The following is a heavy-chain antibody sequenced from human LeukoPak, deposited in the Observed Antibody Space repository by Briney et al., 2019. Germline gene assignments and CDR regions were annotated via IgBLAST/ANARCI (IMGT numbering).Heavy chain of an antibody. J-gene: IGHJ6*02. Sequence: GRSLRLSCAASGFTFSSYGMHWVRQAPGKGLEWVADIWFDGKNEHFADSVKGRFTISRDNSKNTMYLQINSLRAEDTAVYYCARDRHCANGVCHSPPGMDVWGQGTTVTVS. CDR3: ARDRHCANGVCHSPPGMDV. CDR2: IWFDGKNE. CDR1: GFTFSSYG. D-gene: IGHD2-8*01. V-gene: IGHV3-33*01.